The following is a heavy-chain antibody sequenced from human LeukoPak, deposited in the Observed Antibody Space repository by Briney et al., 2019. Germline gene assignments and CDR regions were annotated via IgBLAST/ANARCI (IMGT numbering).Heavy chain of an antibody. CDR1: GFTVSSNY. CDR2: ISSSGSTI. D-gene: IGHD3-10*02. J-gene: IGHJ6*04. CDR3: AELGITMIGGV. Sequence: PGGSLRLSCAASGFTVSSNYMNWVRQAPGKGLEWVSYISSSGSTIYYADSVKGRFTISRDNAKNSLYLQMNSLRAEDTAVYYCAELGITMIGGVWGKGTTVTTSS. V-gene: IGHV3-48*03.